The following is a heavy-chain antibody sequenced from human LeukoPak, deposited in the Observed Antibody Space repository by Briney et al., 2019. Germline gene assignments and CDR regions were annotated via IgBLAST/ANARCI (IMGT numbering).Heavy chain of an antibody. D-gene: IGHD6-13*01. CDR1: GFTFSSYG. CDR2: ISGSGGST. V-gene: IGHV3-23*01. J-gene: IGHJ4*02. CDR3: ARGKRNGSSWHDY. Sequence: GGSLRLSCAASGFTFSSYGMSWVRQAPGKGLEWVSAISGSGGSTYYADSVKGRFTISRDNSKNTLYLQMNSLRAEDTAVYYCARGKRNGSSWHDYWGQGTLVTVSS.